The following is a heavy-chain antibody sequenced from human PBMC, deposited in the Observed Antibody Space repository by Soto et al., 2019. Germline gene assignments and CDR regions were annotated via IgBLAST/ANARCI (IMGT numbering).Heavy chain of an antibody. V-gene: IGHV1-69*13. J-gene: IGHJ5*02. CDR1: GGTFSSYA. CDR2: IIPIFGTA. CDR3: ASIPALSRTPNLLDP. Sequence: GASVKVSCKASGGTFSSYAISWVRQASGQGLEWMGGIIPIFGTANYAQKFQGRVTITADESTSTAYMELSSLRSEDTAVYYCASIPALSRTPNLLDPCGQGTLVTVSS. D-gene: IGHD2-15*01.